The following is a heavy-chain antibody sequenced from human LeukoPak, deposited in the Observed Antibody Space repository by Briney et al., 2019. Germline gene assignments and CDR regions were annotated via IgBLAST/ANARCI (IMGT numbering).Heavy chain of an antibody. D-gene: IGHD3-16*01. CDR2: ISGSGDST. V-gene: IGHV3-23*01. J-gene: IGHJ5*02. Sequence: GGSLRLSCAASGFTFSSYAMSWVRQAPGKGLEWVSAISGSGDSTYYADSVKGRFTISRDNSKNTLYLQMNALRAEDTAVYYCAKDLYYDYGDAWGQGTLVTVSS. CDR1: GFTFSSYA. CDR3: AKDLYYDYGDA.